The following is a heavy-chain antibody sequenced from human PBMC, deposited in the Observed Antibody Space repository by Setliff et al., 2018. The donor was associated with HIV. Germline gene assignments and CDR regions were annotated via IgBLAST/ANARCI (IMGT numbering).Heavy chain of an antibody. CDR3: ATGRLSPDDHTHLAY. CDR1: GGNLRNSY. Sequence: GASVKVSCKASGGNLRNSYITWVRQAPGRGLEWVGSIVPVFGTANYAQKFQGRVTISADESTNTAHMELNDLISEDTAVFYCATGRLSPDDHTHLAYWGQGTRVTVSS. V-gene: IGHV1-69*13. J-gene: IGHJ4*02. CDR2: IVPVFGTA.